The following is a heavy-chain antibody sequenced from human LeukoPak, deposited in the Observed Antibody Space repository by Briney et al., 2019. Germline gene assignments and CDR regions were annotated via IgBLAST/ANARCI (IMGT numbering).Heavy chain of an antibody. J-gene: IGHJ4*02. V-gene: IGHV1-69*04. D-gene: IGHD3-22*01. CDR1: GGTFSSYA. CDR3: ARQGRTYYYDSSGYYLDY. Sequence: GASVKVPCKASGGTFSSYAISWVRQAPGQGLEWMGRIIPILGIANYAQKFQGRVTITADKSTSTAYMELSSLRSEDTAVYYCARQGRTYYYDSSGYYLDYWGQVTLATVSS. CDR2: IIPILGIA.